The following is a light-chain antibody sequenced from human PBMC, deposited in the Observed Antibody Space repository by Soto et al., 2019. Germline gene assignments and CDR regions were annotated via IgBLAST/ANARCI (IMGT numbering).Light chain of an antibody. Sequence: DIVMTQSPATLSVSPGERATLSCRASQSIRTDLAWYQQKPGQAPRLLIYDASNRATGIPARFSGSGSGTDFTLTISSLEPEDFAVYYCQQRSNWPTFGGGTKVEIK. CDR3: QQRSNWPT. CDR1: QSIRTD. V-gene: IGKV3-11*01. J-gene: IGKJ4*01. CDR2: DAS.